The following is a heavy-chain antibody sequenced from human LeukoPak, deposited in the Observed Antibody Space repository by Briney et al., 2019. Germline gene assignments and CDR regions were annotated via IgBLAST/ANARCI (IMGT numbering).Heavy chain of an antibody. J-gene: IGHJ4*02. Sequence: GGSLRLSCAASGFTFSSYAMSWVRQAPGKGLEWVSAISGSGGSTYYADSVKGRFTISRDNSKNTLYLQMNSLRAEDTAVYYCAKGPGYSYGYLGYYFDYWGQGTLVTVSS. CDR1: GFTFSSYA. D-gene: IGHD5-18*01. CDR3: AKGPGYSYGYLGYYFDY. CDR2: ISGSGGST. V-gene: IGHV3-23*01.